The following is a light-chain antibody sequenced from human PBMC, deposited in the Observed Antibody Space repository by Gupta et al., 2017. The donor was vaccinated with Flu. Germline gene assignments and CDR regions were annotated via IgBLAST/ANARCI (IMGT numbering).Light chain of an antibody. Sequence: EIVMTQSPATLSVSPGERATLSCRASQTVSTNLAWYQQKPGQAPRLLVSGASTRATGIPARISGSGSGTEFTLTISSLQSEDFAVYYCQQDYTWPRTFGQGTKVEIK. CDR1: QTVSTN. V-gene: IGKV3-15*01. CDR2: GAS. J-gene: IGKJ1*01. CDR3: QQDYTWPRT.